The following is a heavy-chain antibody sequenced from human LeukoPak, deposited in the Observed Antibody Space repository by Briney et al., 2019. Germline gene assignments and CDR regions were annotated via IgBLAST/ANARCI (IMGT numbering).Heavy chain of an antibody. D-gene: IGHD1-7*01. Sequence: GASVTVSFTSSGYSFIIYGITWARQAPGQGQEWLGWISASNGNTNYAQKLQGRVTMTSDTSTSTAYMDLRSLTPDDTAFYYCARYPLSYTGNWHYFFDYWGQGTLLTVSS. V-gene: IGHV1-18*01. CDR3: ARYPLSYTGNWHYFFDY. CDR2: ISASNGNT. CDR1: GYSFIIYG. J-gene: IGHJ4*02.